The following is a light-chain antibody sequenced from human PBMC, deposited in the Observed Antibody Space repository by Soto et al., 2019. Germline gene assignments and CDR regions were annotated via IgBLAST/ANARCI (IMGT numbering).Light chain of an antibody. CDR1: QSISSW. CDR3: QQYNAYST. V-gene: IGKV1-5*01. J-gene: IGKJ1*01. Sequence: DIQMTQSPSTLSASVGDRVTITCRASQSISSWLAWYQQKPGKAPKLLIYDASSLESGVPSRFSGSGSGTELTLTISSLQPDDFATYYCQQYNAYSTFGQGTKVDIK. CDR2: DAS.